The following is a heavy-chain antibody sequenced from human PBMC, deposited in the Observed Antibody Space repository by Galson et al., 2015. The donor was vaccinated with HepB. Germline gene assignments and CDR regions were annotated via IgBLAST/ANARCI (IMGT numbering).Heavy chain of an antibody. CDR1: GFTFSDYY. Sequence: SLRLSCAASGFTFSDYYMSWIRQAPGKGLEWVSYISSSGSTIYYADSVKGRFTISRDNAKNSLYLQMNSLRAEDTAVYYCVTTTVTYHDAFDIWGQGTMVTVSS. D-gene: IGHD4-17*01. V-gene: IGHV3-11*01. J-gene: IGHJ3*02. CDR2: ISSSGSTI. CDR3: VTTTVTYHDAFDI.